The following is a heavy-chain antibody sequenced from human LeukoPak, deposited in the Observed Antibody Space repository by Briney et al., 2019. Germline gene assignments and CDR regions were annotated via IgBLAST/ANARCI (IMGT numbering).Heavy chain of an antibody. CDR1: GYTFTGYY. D-gene: IGHD1-26*01. CDR3: ARDRNRIVGATLPSDY. V-gene: IGHV1-2*02. Sequence: ASVKVSCKASGYTFTGYYMHWVRQAPGQGLEWMGWINPNSGGTNYAQKFQGRVTMTRDTSISTAYMELSRLRSDDTAVYYCARDRNRIVGATLPSDYWGQGTLVTVSS. CDR2: INPNSGGT. J-gene: IGHJ4*02.